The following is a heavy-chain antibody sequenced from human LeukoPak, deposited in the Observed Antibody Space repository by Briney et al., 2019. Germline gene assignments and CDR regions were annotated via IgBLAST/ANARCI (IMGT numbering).Heavy chain of an antibody. J-gene: IGHJ4*02. V-gene: IGHV3-11*06. Sequence: GGSLRLSCAASGFTFSDYHMSWIRQAPGKGLEWVSYISSSSSYTNYADSVKGRFTISRDNAKNSLYLQMNSLRAEDTAVYYCARGGYDYVWGSCRYYFDYWGQGTLVTVSS. CDR1: GFTFSDYH. D-gene: IGHD3-16*02. CDR2: ISSSSSYT. CDR3: ARGGYDYVWGSCRYYFDY.